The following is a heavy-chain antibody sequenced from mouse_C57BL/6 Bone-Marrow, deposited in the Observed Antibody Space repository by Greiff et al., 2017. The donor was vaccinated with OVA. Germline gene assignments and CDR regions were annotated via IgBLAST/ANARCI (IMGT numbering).Heavy chain of an antibody. Sequence: QVQLQQPGAELVKPGASVKLSCKASGYTFTSYWMHWVKQRPGQGLEWIGMIHPNSGSTNYNEKFKSKATLTVDKSSSTAYMQLSSLTSEDSAVYYGARGIYDYDERYFDVWGTGTTVTVSS. J-gene: IGHJ1*03. CDR3: ARGIYDYDERYFDV. D-gene: IGHD2-4*01. CDR2: IHPNSGST. CDR1: GYTFTSYW. V-gene: IGHV1-64*01.